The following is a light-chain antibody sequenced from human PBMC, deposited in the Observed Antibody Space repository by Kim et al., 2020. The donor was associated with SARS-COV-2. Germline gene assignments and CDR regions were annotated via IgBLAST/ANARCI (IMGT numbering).Light chain of an antibody. J-gene: IGLJ2*01. Sequence: ELTQPPSASGTPGQRVTISCSGSSSNIGSNYVYWYQQLPGTAPKLLIYGNNQRPSGVPDRFSGSKSGTSASLAISGLRSEDEADYYCAAWDDSLSGFVVFGGGTQLTVL. CDR3: AAWDDSLSGFVV. CDR1: SSNIGSNY. CDR2: GNN. V-gene: IGLV1-47*02.